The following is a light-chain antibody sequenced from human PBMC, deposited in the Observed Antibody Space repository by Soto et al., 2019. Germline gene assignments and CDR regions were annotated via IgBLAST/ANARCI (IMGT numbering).Light chain of an antibody. CDR1: KSIRSS. Sequence: EIEITGGRSFLSASVGDRVTIACRASKSIRSSVNWYRQTAGKAPNLLIYTASHLESGVPSRFSGSGSGTDFTLTISSLQPEDFATAYCQQSYSNLITFGQGTRLEI. CDR3: QQSYSNLIT. V-gene: IGKV1-39*01. J-gene: IGKJ5*01. CDR2: TAS.